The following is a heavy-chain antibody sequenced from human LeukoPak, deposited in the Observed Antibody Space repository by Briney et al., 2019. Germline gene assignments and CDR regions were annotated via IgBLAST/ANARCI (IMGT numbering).Heavy chain of an antibody. V-gene: IGHV4-59*11. CDR3: AGVEGYCSGGSCFWFDP. CDR1: GGSISSHY. Sequence: PSETLSLTRTVSGGSISSHYWSWIRQPPGKGLEWIGYIYYSGSTNYNPSLKSRVTISVDTSKNQFSLKLSPVTAADTAVYYRAGVEGYCSGGSCFWFDPWGQGTLVTVSS. D-gene: IGHD2-15*01. CDR2: IYYSGST. J-gene: IGHJ5*02.